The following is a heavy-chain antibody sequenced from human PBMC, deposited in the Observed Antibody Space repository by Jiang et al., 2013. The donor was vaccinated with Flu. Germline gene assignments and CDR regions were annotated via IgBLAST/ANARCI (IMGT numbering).Heavy chain of an antibody. CDR3: ARDYYDILTGYLDY. CDR1: GFTFSSYS. J-gene: IGHJ4*02. V-gene: IGHV3-48*02. Sequence: VQLLESGGGLVQPGGSLRLSCAASGFTFSSYSMNWVRQAPGKGLEWVSYISSSSSTIYYADSVKGRFTISRDNAKNSRYLQMNSLRDEDTAVYYCARDYYDILTGYLDYWGQGTLVTVSS. D-gene: IGHD3-9*01. CDR2: ISSSSSTI.